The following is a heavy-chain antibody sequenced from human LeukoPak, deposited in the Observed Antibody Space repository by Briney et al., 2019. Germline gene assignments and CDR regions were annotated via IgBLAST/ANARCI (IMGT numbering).Heavy chain of an antibody. CDR3: AREAYSSSWDVYYYYGMDV. CDR2: TYYRSKWYN. V-gene: IGHV6-1*01. D-gene: IGHD6-13*01. CDR1: GDSVSSNSAA. Sequence: SQTLSLTCAISGDSVSSNSAAWNWIRQSPSRGLEWLGRTYYRSKWYNDYAVSVKSRITINPDTSKNQFSLQLNSVTPEDTAVYYCAREAYSSSWDVYYYYGMDVWGQGTTVTVPS. J-gene: IGHJ6*02.